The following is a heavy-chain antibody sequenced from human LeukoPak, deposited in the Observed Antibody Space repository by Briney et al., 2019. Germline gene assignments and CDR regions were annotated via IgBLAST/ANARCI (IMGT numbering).Heavy chain of an antibody. CDR1: GFTFSSYS. CDR2: ITSSGTYI. CDR3: AREAGTTGPERYFDY. J-gene: IGHJ4*02. D-gene: IGHD1-7*01. V-gene: IGHV3-21*01. Sequence: GGSLRLSCAASGFTFSSYSMNWVRQAPGKGLEWVSSITSSGTYIFYADSVKGRFTISRDNAKNSLYLQMNSLRAEDTAVYYCAREAGTTGPERYFDYWGQGTLVTVSS.